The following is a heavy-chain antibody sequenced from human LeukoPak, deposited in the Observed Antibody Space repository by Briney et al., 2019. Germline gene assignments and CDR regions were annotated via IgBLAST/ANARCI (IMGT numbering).Heavy chain of an antibody. J-gene: IGHJ4*02. CDR2: IWFDGNNK. CDR3: ARDPAVAFFDY. CDR1: GFTFTDHP. D-gene: IGHD6-19*01. V-gene: IGHV3-33*08. Sequence: GGSLRLSCVASGFTFTDHPMNWVRQAPGKGLEWVAVIWFDGNNKYYGDSVKGRFTISRDNSKNTLYLQMNSLRAEDTAVYFCARDPAVAFFDYWGQGTLVSVSS.